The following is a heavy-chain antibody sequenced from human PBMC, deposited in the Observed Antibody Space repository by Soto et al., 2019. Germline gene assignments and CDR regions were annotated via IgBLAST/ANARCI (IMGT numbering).Heavy chain of an antibody. Sequence: QVQLQESGPGLVKPSQTLSLTCTVSGGSISSTDYYWSWIRQPPGKGLEWIGYISDSGNRYYSPSIKRRIAISVDTSKNQFSLQVNSVTAADTAVYYCARAKEEDWFEGTAFDSWGQGTLVTVSS. CDR3: ARAKEEDWFEGTAFDS. D-gene: IGHD3-10*01. V-gene: IGHV4-30-4*01. J-gene: IGHJ4*02. CDR2: ISDSGNR. CDR1: GGSISSTDYY.